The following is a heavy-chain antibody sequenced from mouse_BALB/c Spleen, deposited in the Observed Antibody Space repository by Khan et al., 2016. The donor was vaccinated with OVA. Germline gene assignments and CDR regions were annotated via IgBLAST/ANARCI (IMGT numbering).Heavy chain of an antibody. J-gene: IGHJ2*01. CDR1: GFTFTSYG. Sequence: EVELVESEGGLVQPGGSRKLSCAASGFTFTSYGMHWIRQAPEKGLEWVAYISSDSSTIYYADTVKGRFTISRDNPKNTLFLQMTSLRSGDTAMYFCATSYFYGYYFDYWGQGTTLTVSS. V-gene: IGHV5-17*02. D-gene: IGHD1-1*01. CDR2: ISSDSSTI. CDR3: ATSYFYGYYFDY.